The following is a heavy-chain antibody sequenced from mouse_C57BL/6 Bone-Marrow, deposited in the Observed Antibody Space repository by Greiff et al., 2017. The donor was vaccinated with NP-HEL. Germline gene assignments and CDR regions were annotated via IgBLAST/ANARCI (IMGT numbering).Heavy chain of an antibody. CDR2: ISYDGSN. CDR1: GYSITSGYY. J-gene: IGHJ3*01. V-gene: IGHV3-6*01. CDR3: ARAWFAY. Sequence: DVKLVESGPGLVKPSQSLSLTCSVTGYSITSGYYWNWIRQFPGNKLEWMGYISYDGSNNYNPSLKNRISITRDTSKNQFFLKLNSVTTEDTATYYCARAWFAYWGQGTLVTVSA.